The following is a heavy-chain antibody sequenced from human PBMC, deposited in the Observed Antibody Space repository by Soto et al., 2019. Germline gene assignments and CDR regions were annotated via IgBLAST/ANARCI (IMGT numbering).Heavy chain of an antibody. CDR3: ARDLLDCSGGSCYSDYYYYGMDV. CDR1: GYTFTGYY. Sequence: QVQLVQSGAEVKKPGASVKVSCKASGYTFTGYYMHWVRQAPGQGLEWMGWINPNSGGTNYAQKFQGRVTMTRDTFISTAYMELSRLRSDDTAVYYCARDLLDCSGGSCYSDYYYYGMDVWGQGTTVTVSS. CDR2: INPNSGGT. D-gene: IGHD2-15*01. J-gene: IGHJ6*02. V-gene: IGHV1-2*02.